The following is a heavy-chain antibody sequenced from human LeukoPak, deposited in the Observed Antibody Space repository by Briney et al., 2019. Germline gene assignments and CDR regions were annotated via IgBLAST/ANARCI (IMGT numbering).Heavy chain of an antibody. CDR1: GFTFNNYA. CDR3: ASDPHSAAANWFDP. Sequence: QPGGSLRLSCAASGFTFNNYAMCWVRQAPGMGLEWVSAISGSGGSTYYADSVKGRFTISRDNANNSLDPQMHSLRAEDTAVYYCASDPHSAAANWFDPWGQGTLVTVSS. J-gene: IGHJ5*02. CDR2: ISGSGGST. D-gene: IGHD6-13*01. V-gene: IGHV3-23*01.